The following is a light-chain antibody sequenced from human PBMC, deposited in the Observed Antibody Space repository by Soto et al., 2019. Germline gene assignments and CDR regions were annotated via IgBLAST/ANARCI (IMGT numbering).Light chain of an antibody. J-gene: IGKJ3*01. Sequence: DIRMTQSPSSLSASVGDRVTITCQASQDLKSNLNWFQQKSGKAPRLLVYDASNLETGVTSRFSGSGSGTDFTFTIRSLQPEDTATDFCQQYDNFPFTFGPGTKVDI. CDR1: QDLKSN. CDR3: QQYDNFPFT. CDR2: DAS. V-gene: IGKV1-33*01.